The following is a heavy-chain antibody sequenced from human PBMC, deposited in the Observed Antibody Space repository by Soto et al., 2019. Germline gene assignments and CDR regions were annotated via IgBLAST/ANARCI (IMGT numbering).Heavy chain of an antibody. Sequence: QVQLQESGPGQVKPSGTLSLTCAVSGASITSNNWWTWVRQPPGKGLEWIGEIYHSGGTNYNPALKGRVNMSMDISKNQFSLTLTSVTAADTAAYFCARDGHDVIAQTTMGYDFWGQGTLVTVSS. CDR1: GASITSNNW. CDR3: ARDGHDVIAQTTMGYDF. D-gene: IGHD3-3*02. CDR2: IYHSGGT. J-gene: IGHJ4*02. V-gene: IGHV4-4*02.